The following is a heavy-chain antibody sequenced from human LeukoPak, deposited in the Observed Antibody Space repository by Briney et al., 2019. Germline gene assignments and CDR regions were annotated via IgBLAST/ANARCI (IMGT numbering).Heavy chain of an antibody. J-gene: IGHJ4*02. CDR3: ARDFVTGDFREGKNLETHN. V-gene: IGHV4-39*07. Sequence: SETLSLTCTVSGGSISSSSYYWGWIRQPPGKGLEWIGSIYYSGSTYYNPSLKSRVTISVDTSKNQFSLKLSSVTAADTAVYYCARDFVTGDFREGKNLETHNGGKETLVPVSS. CDR2: IYYSGST. CDR1: GGSISSSSYY. D-gene: IGHD5-24*01.